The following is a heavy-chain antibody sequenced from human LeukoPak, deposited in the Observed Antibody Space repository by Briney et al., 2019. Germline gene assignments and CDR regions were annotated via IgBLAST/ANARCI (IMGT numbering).Heavy chain of an antibody. V-gene: IGHV3-7*05. CDR3: ARDTTSGAADI. D-gene: IGHD4/OR15-4a*01. CDR2: INPDGSVF. Sequence: GGSLRLSCQASAFTFSTTWTYWVRQAPGKGLEWVADINPDGSVFYYVDSVKGRFTISRDNARNTLYLQMDSLRDEDTAMYYCARDTTSGAADIWGQGTVVTVTS. CDR1: AFTFSTTW. J-gene: IGHJ3*02.